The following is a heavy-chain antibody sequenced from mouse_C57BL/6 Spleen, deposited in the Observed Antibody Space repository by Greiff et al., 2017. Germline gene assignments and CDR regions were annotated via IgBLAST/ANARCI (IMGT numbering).Heavy chain of an antibody. CDR1: GFTFSSYA. V-gene: IGHV5-4*03. J-gene: IGHJ2*01. CDR2: ISDGGSYT. Sequence: DVMLVESGGGLVKPGGSLKLSCAASGFTFSSYAMSWVRQAPEKRLEWVATISDGGSYTYYPDNVKGRFPISRDNAKNHLYLQMSHLKSEDTAMYYCARGGTGPYYFDYWGQGTTLTVSS. D-gene: IGHD4-1*01. CDR3: ARGGTGPYYFDY.